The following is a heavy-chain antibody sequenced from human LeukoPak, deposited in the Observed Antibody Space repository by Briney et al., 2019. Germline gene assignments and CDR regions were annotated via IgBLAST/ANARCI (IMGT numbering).Heavy chain of an antibody. Sequence: SETLSLTCTVSGGSISSYYWSWIRQPPGKGLEWIGYIYYSGSTNYNPSLKSRVTISVDTSKNQFSLKLSSVTAADTAVYYCASFAPSRGYSGYGLFYWGQGTLVTVSS. J-gene: IGHJ4*02. CDR3: ASFAPSRGYSGYGLFY. D-gene: IGHD5-12*01. CDR1: GGSISSYY. V-gene: IGHV4-59*08. CDR2: IYYSGST.